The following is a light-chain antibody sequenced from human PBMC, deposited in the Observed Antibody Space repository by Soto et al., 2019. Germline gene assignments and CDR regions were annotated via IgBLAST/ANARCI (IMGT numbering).Light chain of an antibody. CDR2: AAS. J-gene: IGKJ1*01. Sequence: DIQMTQSPSSLSVSVGDRVTITCRASQSISVFLNWYQQKPGKAPKLLIYAASTLQSGVPSRFSGSGSGTDFTLTISSLQPEDFATYYCHQTDSIPETFGQGTKVEIK. CDR3: HQTDSIPET. CDR1: QSISVF. V-gene: IGKV1-39*01.